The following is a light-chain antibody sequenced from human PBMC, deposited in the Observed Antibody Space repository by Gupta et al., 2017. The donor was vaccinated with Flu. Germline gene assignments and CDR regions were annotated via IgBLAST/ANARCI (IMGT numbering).Light chain of an antibody. Sequence: ETVTTQSPATLPVSQGERATLSCRASQSVSSNLAWYQQTPGQAPRLLIYGASTRATGIPARFSGSGSGTEFTLTIGSLQSEDFAVYYCQQYNKWYTFGQGTKLEIK. J-gene: IGKJ2*01. V-gene: IGKV3-15*01. CDR1: QSVSSN. CDR3: QQYNKWYT. CDR2: GAS.